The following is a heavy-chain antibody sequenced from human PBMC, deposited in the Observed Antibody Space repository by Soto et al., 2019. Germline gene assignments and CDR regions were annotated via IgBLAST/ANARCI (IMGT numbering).Heavy chain of an antibody. CDR1: GFTFSTYA. V-gene: IGHV3-23*01. Sequence: EVQLLESGGTLVQPGGSLRLSCAASGFTFSTYAMNWVRQAPGKGLEWVSYISGSSGGSTYYADSGKRRFTISRDNSKNTLFLQMKSLRVEDTAVYYCAKVSRFPGGLRSLFWGQGSLVTVSS. CDR3: AKVSRFPGGLRSLF. CDR2: ISGSSGGST. D-gene: IGHD3-10*01. J-gene: IGHJ4*02.